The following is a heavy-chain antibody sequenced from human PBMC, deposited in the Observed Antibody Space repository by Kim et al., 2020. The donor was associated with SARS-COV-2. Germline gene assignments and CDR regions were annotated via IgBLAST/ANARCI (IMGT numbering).Heavy chain of an antibody. CDR1: GFTFRGYW. CDR3: VRDRNFYAVAKMNYGAFEF. D-gene: IGHD3-10*01. CDR2: ITHDGRTS. J-gene: IGHJ3*01. Sequence: GGSLRLSCAASGFTFRGYWMDWVRQAPGKGLVWVSHITHDGRTSSHADFAKGRFTISRDNAKNTLFLQMDSLRAEDTAVYYCVRDRNFYAVAKMNYGAFEFWGQGANVTVSS. V-gene: IGHV3-74*01.